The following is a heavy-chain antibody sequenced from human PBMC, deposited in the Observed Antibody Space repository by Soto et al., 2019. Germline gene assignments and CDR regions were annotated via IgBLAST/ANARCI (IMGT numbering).Heavy chain of an antibody. J-gene: IGHJ4*02. Sequence: EVQLVESGGGLVQPGGSLRLSCAASGFTFSDYSMDWVRQAPGKGLEWVSYISSSSSTIYYADSVKGRFTISRDNAKNSLYLQMNGLRDEYTAVYYCARDAGSWGYWGQGTLVTVSS. CDR3: ARDAGSWGY. CDR1: GFTFSDYS. D-gene: IGHD3-10*01. V-gene: IGHV3-48*02. CDR2: ISSSSSTI.